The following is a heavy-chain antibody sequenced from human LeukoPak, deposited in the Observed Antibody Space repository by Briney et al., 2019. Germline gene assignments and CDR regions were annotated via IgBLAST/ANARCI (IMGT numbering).Heavy chain of an antibody. J-gene: IGHJ3*02. CDR2: INSASTTI. CDR3: AREIIAVADNDAFDI. D-gene: IGHD6-19*01. V-gene: IGHV3-48*01. CDR1: GFIFSSYS. Sequence: GGSLRLSCAASGFIFSSYSMKWVRQAPGKGLGWVSYINSASTTIHYADSVKGRFTISRDNAKNSLYLQMNSLRAEDTAVYYCAREIIAVADNDAFDIWGQGTMVTVSS.